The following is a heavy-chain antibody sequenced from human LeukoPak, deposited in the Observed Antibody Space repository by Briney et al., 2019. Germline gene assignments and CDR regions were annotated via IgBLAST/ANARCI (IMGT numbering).Heavy chain of an antibody. CDR1: GFTFSSYA. CDR3: ARESVWFDY. J-gene: IGHJ4*02. V-gene: IGHV3-30*04. CDR2: ISYDGSNK. D-gene: IGHD2-21*01. Sequence: GGALRLSCAASGFTFSSYAMHWVRQAPGKGLEWVAVISYDGSNKYYADSVKGRFTISRDNSKNTLYLQMNSLRAEDTAVYYCARESVWFDYWGQGTLVTVSS.